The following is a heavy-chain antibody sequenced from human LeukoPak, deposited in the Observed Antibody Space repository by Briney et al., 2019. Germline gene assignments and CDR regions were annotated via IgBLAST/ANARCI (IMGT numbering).Heavy chain of an antibody. V-gene: IGHV3-53*01. CDR2: IYSGGST. D-gene: IGHD3-22*01. CDR1: GFTVSSNY. J-gene: IGHJ4*02. Sequence: PGGSLRLSCAASGFTVSSNYMSWVRQAPGKGLEWVSVIYSGGSTYYADSVKGRFTISRDNSKNTLYLQMNSLRAEDTAVYYCARERRGGYDSSGYLESYFDYWGQGTLVTVSS. CDR3: ARERRGGYDSSGYLESYFDY.